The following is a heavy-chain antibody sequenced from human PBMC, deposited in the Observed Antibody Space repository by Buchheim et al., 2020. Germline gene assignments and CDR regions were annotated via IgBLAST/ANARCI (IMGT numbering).Heavy chain of an antibody. CDR2: ISDTSSTI. CDR3: ARAPTPYSSSWYDYYYGMDV. D-gene: IGHD6-13*01. Sequence: EVELVESGGGLVQPGGSLRLSCAVSGFSFSTYSMDWVRQAPGKGLEWLAYISDTSSTIYYGDSVKGRFTVSRDNAKTALYLQMNSLRVEDTAVYYCARAPTPYSSSWYDYYYGMDVWGQGTT. J-gene: IGHJ6*02. CDR1: GFSFSTYS. V-gene: IGHV3-48*04.